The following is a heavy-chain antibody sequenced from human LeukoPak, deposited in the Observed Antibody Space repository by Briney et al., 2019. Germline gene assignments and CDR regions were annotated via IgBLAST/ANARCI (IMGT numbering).Heavy chain of an antibody. D-gene: IGHD3-10*01. CDR1: GFTVSSNY. CDR3: ARSGGYGSGTSS. V-gene: IGHV3-53*01. CDR2: IYSGGST. Sequence: QAGGSLRLSCAASGFTVSSNYMSWVRHAPGKGLEWVSVIYSGGSTYYADSVKGRFTISRDNSKNTLYLQMNSLRGEDTAVYYCARSGGYGSGTSSWGQGTLVTVSS. J-gene: IGHJ4*02.